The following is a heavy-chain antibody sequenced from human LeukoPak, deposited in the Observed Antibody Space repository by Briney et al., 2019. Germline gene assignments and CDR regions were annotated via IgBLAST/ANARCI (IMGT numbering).Heavy chain of an antibody. CDR2: IIPIFGTA. CDR3: ARGWLAETMVVTPYNY. V-gene: IGHV1-69*13. J-gene: IGHJ4*02. D-gene: IGHD4-23*01. Sequence: SVKVSCKASGGTFSSYAINWVRQAPGQGLEWMGGIIPIFGTANYAQKFQGRVTITADESTSTAYMVLSSLRSEDTAVYYCARGWLAETMVVTPYNYWGQGTLVTVSS. CDR1: GGTFSSYA.